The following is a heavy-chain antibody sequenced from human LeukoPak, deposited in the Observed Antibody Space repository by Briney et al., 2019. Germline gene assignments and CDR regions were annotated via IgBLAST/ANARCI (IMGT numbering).Heavy chain of an antibody. CDR2: ISAYNGNT. CDR3: ARVACSSTSCPPDY. D-gene: IGHD2-2*01. Sequence: ASVKVSCKASGYTFTSYGISWVRQAPGQGLEWMGWISAYNGNTNYAQKLQGRVTMTTDTSTSTAYMELRSLRSDDTAVYYCARVACSSTSCPPDYWGRGTLVTVSS. CDR1: GYTFTSYG. J-gene: IGHJ4*02. V-gene: IGHV1-18*01.